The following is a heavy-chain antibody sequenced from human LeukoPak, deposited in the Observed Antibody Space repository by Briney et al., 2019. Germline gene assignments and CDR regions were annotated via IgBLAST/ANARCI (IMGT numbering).Heavy chain of an antibody. D-gene: IGHD6-13*01. CDR2: INQSGST. Sequence: SETLSLTRAVYGGSFSGYYWSWIPQPPGKGLKWIGEINQSGSTNYNPSLTSRVTKPVDTSNTQSSLTLSSVTAADTAVYYCARVLSSWYPGMDYWGQGTLVTVSS. V-gene: IGHV4-34*01. J-gene: IGHJ4*02. CDR1: GGSFSGYY. CDR3: ARVLSSWYPGMDY.